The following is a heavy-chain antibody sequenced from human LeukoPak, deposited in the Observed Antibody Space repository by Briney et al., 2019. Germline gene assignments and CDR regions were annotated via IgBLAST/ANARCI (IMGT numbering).Heavy chain of an antibody. CDR3: ARGGRDGYNIDY. J-gene: IGHJ4*02. Sequence: SETLSLTCAVYGGSFSGYYWSWIRQPPGKGLEWIGEINHSGSTNYNPSLKSRVTISVDTSKNQFSLKLSSVTAADTAVYYCARGGRDGYNIDYWGQGTLVIVSS. D-gene: IGHD5-24*01. V-gene: IGHV4-34*01. CDR1: GGSFSGYY. CDR2: INHSGST.